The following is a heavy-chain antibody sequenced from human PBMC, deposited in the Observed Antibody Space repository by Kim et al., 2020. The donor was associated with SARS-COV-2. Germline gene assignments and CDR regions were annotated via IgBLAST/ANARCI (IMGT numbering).Heavy chain of an antibody. J-gene: IGHJ4*02. CDR1: GFTFSEYW. Sequence: GGSLRLSCAASGFTFSEYWMYWVRQAPGKGLVWVSRIISDGRSTSYADSVKGRFTISRDNAKNTLHLQMNSLRAEDTAVYYCASGLTPGQYWGQGTLVTVST. CDR2: IISDGRST. CDR3: ASGLTPGQY. V-gene: IGHV3-74*01. D-gene: IGHD2-15*01.